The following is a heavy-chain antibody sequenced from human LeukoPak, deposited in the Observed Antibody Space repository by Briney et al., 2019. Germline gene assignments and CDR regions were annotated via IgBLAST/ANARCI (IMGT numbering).Heavy chain of an antibody. CDR2: ISGRGGST. CDR1: GFTFSFYA. V-gene: IGHV3-23*01. CDR3: AKDPPDYDSSGYYPTPFDY. J-gene: IGHJ4*02. Sequence: GGSLRLSCAASGFTFSFYAMSCVRHAPGKGLEWVSAISGRGGSTYYADSVKGRFTIFRDNSKNTLYLQMNSLRAEDTAVYYCAKDPPDYDSSGYYPTPFDYWGQGTLVTVSS. D-gene: IGHD3-22*01.